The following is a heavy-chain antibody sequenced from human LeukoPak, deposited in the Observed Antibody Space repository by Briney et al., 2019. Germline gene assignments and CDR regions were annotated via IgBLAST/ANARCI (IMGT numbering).Heavy chain of an antibody. Sequence: GASVKVSCKASGYTFTGYYMHWVRQAPGQGLEWMGWINPNSGGTNYAQKFQGRVTMTRDTSISTAYMELSRLRSDDTAVYYCARGRHSSSVLPDYWGQGTLVTVSS. CDR3: ARGRHSSSVLPDY. D-gene: IGHD6-6*01. CDR1: GYTFTGYY. V-gene: IGHV1-2*02. J-gene: IGHJ4*02. CDR2: INPNSGGT.